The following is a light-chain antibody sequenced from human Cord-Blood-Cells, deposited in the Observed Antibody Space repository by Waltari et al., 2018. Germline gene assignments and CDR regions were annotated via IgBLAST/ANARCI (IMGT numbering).Light chain of an antibody. V-gene: IGLV2-14*01. J-gene: IGLJ1*01. CDR3: SSYTSSSTL. CDR2: DVS. CDR1: SSDVGGYNY. Sequence: QSALTQPASVSGSPGQSITISCTGTSSDVGGYNYVSWYQQHPVKAPNLMIYDVSNRPAGVSNRFSGSKSGNTASLTISGLQAEDEADYYCSSYTSSSTLFGTGTKVTVL.